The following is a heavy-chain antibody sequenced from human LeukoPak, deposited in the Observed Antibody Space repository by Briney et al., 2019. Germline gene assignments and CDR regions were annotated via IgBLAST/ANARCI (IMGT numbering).Heavy chain of an antibody. CDR1: GYTFTSYG. D-gene: IGHD3-22*01. V-gene: IGHV1-18*01. J-gene: IGHJ3*02. CDR3: ARDMGSYYDSSGYYLYAFDI. CDR2: ISAYNGNT. Sequence: ASVKVSCKASGYTFTSYGISRVRQAPGQGLEWMGWISAYNGNTNYAQKLQGRVTMTTDTSTSTAYMELRSLRSDDTAVYYCARDMGSYYDSSGYYLYAFDIWGQGTMVTVSS.